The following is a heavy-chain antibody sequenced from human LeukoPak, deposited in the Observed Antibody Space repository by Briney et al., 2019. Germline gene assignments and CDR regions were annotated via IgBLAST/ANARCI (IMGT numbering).Heavy chain of an antibody. V-gene: IGHV4-4*02. CDR2: VHLNGRT. J-gene: IGHJ4*02. CDR1: GGSISATNW. D-gene: IGHD2/OR15-2a*01. Sequence: SGTLSLTCDVSGGSISATNWWTWIRQPPGGGLEWIGEVHLNGRTHYSPSLESRVTMSADMSENHISLQLTSVTAADTAVYYCAGEGGFYRPLDYSGPGTLVIVSS. CDR3: AGEGGFYRPLDY.